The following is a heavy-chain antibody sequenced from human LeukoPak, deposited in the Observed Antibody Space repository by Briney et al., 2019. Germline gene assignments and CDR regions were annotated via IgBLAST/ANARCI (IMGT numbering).Heavy chain of an antibody. Sequence: VASVKVSCKASGYTFTSYDINWVRQATGQGLDWMGWMNPNSGNTGYSQKYQGRVTMTRNTSIRTAYMELSSLRSEDTAVYYCARGAANVLRYFGWLVNWFDPWGQGALDTVSS. D-gene: IGHD3-9*01. J-gene: IGHJ5*02. CDR2: MNPNSGNT. CDR1: GYTFTSYD. V-gene: IGHV1-8*01. CDR3: ARGAANVLRYFGWLVNWFDP.